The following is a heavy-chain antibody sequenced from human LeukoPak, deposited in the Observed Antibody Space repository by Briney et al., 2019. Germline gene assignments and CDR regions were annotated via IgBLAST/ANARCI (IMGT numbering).Heavy chain of an antibody. V-gene: IGHV3-23*01. CDR3: AEDRIPVAGRQDIWDY. J-gene: IGHJ4*02. Sequence: SGGSLRLSCVGAGFTFSNYAMTWVRQAPGKGLGWVSGISGSGDRTYYADSVKGRFTISRDNSKNTLYLQMNSLTDDDSAVYYCAEDRIPVAGRQDIWDYWGQGTLVTVSS. CDR2: ISGSGDRT. D-gene: IGHD6-19*01. CDR1: GFTFSNYA.